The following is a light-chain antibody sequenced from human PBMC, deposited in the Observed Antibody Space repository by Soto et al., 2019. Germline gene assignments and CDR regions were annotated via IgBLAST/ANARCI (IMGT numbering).Light chain of an antibody. Sequence: EIVLTQSPGTLSLSPGERATLSCRASQSVSSSYLAWYQQKPGQAPRLLIYGASSRATGIPDRFSGSGSGTDFTLTISRLEPVDFAVYCWQQYGRSGFGPGTKVDIK. J-gene: IGKJ3*01. CDR3: QQYGRSG. V-gene: IGKV3-20*01. CDR2: GAS. CDR1: QSVSSSY.